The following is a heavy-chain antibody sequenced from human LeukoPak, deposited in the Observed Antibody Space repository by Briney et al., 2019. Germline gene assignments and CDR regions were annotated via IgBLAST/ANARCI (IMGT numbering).Heavy chain of an antibody. J-gene: IGHJ4*02. Sequence: PSQTLSLTCTVSGGSISSGGYCWSWIRQPPGKGLEWIGYIYYNGGTYYNPSLRNRIALSVDTYKNQFSLNLKFVTAADTAVYYCARVRGELVVDYWGQGTLVTVSS. V-gene: IGHV4-30-4*01. CDR3: ARVRGELVVDY. CDR2: IYYNGGT. D-gene: IGHD1-1*01. CDR1: GGSISSGGYC.